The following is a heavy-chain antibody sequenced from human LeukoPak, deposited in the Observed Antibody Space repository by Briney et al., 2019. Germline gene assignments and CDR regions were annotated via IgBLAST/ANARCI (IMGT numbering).Heavy chain of an antibody. Sequence: PGGSLRLSCAASRFTFSNYSMNWVRQAPGKGLEWVSSISRGSGHIYYADSVKGRFTISRDNAKNSLYLQMNSLRAEDTAVYYCARVGGSKYYDFWGGRSQYYYYYYMDVWGKGTTVTVSS. CDR3: ARVGGSKYYDFWGGRSQYYYYYYMDV. D-gene: IGHD3-3*01. V-gene: IGHV3-21*01. J-gene: IGHJ6*03. CDR2: ISRGSGHI. CDR1: RFTFSNYS.